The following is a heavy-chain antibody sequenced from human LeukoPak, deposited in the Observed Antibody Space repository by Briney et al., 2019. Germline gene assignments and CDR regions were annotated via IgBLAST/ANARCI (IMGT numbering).Heavy chain of an antibody. CDR2: INHSGST. CDR1: GGSFSGFR. V-gene: IGHV4-34*01. J-gene: IGHJ1*01. Sequence: PSETLSLTCAVSGGSFSGFRWHWIRQPPGKGPEWIGEINHSGSTYYNPSLKSRVTISVDRSKNQFSLKLSSVTAADTAVYYCARSLDEVSFQHWGQGTLVTVSS. CDR3: ARSLDEVSFQH. D-gene: IGHD4-11*01.